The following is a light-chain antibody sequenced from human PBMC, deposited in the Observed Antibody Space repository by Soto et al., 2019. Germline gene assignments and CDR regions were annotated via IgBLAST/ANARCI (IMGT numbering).Light chain of an antibody. V-gene: IGKV1-5*01. J-gene: IGKJ1*01. Sequence: DLQMTQSPSTLSASVGDRVTITCRASQSISSWLAWYQQKPGKAPKLLIYDASSLESGVPSRFSGSGSGTEFTLTISSLQPDDFATYYCRQYNSYPRTFGQGTKV. CDR3: RQYNSYPRT. CDR1: QSISSW. CDR2: DAS.